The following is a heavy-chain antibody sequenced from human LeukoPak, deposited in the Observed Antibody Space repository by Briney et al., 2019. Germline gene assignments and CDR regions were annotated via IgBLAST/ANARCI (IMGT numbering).Heavy chain of an antibody. D-gene: IGHD1-26*01. CDR3: ARIRGWEGSRYYYYYYMDV. Sequence: SETLSLTCTVSGGSISRYYWSWIRQPPGQGLEWIGYIYYSGSTSYNPSLKSRVTISLDTSRTQFSLELASVTAADTAVYYCARIRGWEGSRYYYYYYMDVWGKGTSVTVSS. V-gene: IGHV4-59*01. CDR2: IYYSGST. J-gene: IGHJ6*03. CDR1: GGSISRYY.